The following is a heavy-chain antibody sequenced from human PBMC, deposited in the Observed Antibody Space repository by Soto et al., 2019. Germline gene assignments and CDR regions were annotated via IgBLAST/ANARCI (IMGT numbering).Heavy chain of an antibody. J-gene: IGHJ6*02. CDR2: ISAYNGNT. V-gene: IGHV1-18*01. CDR1: GYTFTSYG. CDR3: ARVRGAYGMDV. Sequence: QVQLVQSGAEVKKPGASVKVSCKASGYTFTSYGISWVRQAPGQGLEWMGWISAYNGNTNYAQKLQGRVTMTTDTAKSTAYMELRSLRADDTAVYYCARVRGAYGMDVWGQGTTVTVSS.